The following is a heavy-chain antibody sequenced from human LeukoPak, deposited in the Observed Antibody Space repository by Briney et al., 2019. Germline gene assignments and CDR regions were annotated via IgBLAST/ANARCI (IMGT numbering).Heavy chain of an antibody. CDR2: ISGSAIST. V-gene: IGHV3-23*01. CDR3: ARHTSSSARTNAFDI. CDR1: GFTFSSYA. D-gene: IGHD6-6*01. J-gene: IGHJ3*02. Sequence: GGSLRLSCAASGFTFSSYAMSWVRQAPGKGLEWVSTISGSAISTDYADSVKGRFTISRDNSKNSLYLRMNSLRAEDTAVYYCARHTSSSARTNAFDIWGQGTMVTVFS.